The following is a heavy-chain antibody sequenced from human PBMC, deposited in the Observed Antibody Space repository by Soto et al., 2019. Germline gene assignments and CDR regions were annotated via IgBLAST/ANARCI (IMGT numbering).Heavy chain of an antibody. CDR1: GFTFGSNA. D-gene: IGHD3-22*01. CDR3: AKDYEGYDSSGYRHH. CDR2: ISGSGVSI. V-gene: IGHV3-23*01. J-gene: IGHJ1*01. Sequence: EVQLLESGGGLAQPGGSLRLSCTTSGFTFGSNAMSWVRQAPGRGLEWVSAISGSGVSIYYADSVKGRFTISRDNSKNTLFLQMNSLRADDTALYYCAKDYEGYDSSGYRHHWGQGTLVTVSS.